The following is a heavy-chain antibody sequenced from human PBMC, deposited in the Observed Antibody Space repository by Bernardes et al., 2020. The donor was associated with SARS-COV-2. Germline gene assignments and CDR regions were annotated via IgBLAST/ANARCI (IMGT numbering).Heavy chain of an antibody. V-gene: IGHV3-30*18. Sequence: GGSLRLSCAASGSTFNSYAVHWVRQAPGKGLEWVSFISYDGKTQYYVDSVKGRFTISRDNSKNTLYLQMNSLRVEDTAVYFCAKDLAWKGLAYSFDYWGKGALVTVAS. D-gene: IGHD1-1*01. J-gene: IGHJ4*02. CDR1: GSTFNSYA. CDR3: AKDLAWKGLAYSFDY. CDR2: ISYDGKTQ.